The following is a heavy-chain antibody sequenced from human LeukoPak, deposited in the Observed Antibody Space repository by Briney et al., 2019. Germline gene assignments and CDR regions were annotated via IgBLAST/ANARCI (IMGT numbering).Heavy chain of an antibody. Sequence: GASVKVSCKASGGTFSSYAISWVGQAPGQRLEWMGRIIPIFGTANYAQKFQGRVTITTDESTSTAYMELSSLRSEDTAVYYCARGRRPSYSSSWYPAFDYWGQGTLLTVSS. CDR1: GGTFSSYA. V-gene: IGHV1-69*05. J-gene: IGHJ4*02. CDR3: ARGRRPSYSSSWYPAFDY. D-gene: IGHD6-13*01. CDR2: IIPIFGTA.